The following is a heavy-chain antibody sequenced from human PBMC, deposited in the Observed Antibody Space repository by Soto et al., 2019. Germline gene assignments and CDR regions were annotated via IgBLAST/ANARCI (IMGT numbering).Heavy chain of an antibody. CDR1: GYTFTSYG. D-gene: IGHD3-9*01. CDR3: ARDGALRRPYYDILTGRPRADYGIDV. Sequence: ASVKVSCKASGYTFTSYGISWVRQAPGQGLEWMGWISAYNGNTNYAQKLQGRVTMTTDTSTSTAYMELRSLRSDDTAVYYCARDGALRRPYYDILTGRPRADYGIDVWGQGTTVTVSS. V-gene: IGHV1-18*01. J-gene: IGHJ6*02. CDR2: ISAYNGNT.